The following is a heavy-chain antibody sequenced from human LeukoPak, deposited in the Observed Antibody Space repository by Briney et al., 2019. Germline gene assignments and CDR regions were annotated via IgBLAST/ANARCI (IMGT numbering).Heavy chain of an antibody. J-gene: IGHJ4*02. V-gene: IGHV3-21*01. Sequence: GGSLRLSCAASGFTFSSYSMNWVRQAPGKGLEWVSSISSSSSYIYYADSVKGRFTIPRDNAKNSLYLQMNSLRAEDTAVYYCARDGAESYYFDYWGQGTLVTVSS. D-gene: IGHD3-10*01. CDR3: ARDGAESYYFDY. CDR1: GFTFSSYS. CDR2: ISSSSSYI.